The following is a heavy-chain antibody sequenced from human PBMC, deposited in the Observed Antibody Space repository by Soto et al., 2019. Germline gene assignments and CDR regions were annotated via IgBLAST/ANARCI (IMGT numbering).Heavy chain of an antibody. V-gene: IGHV3-30-3*01. Sequence: GGSLRLSCAASGFTFSSYAMHWVRQAPGKGLEWVAVISYDGSNKYYADSVKGRFTISRDNSKNTLYLQMNSLRAEDTAVYYCARASHRLELRYYRMDVWGQGTTVTVSS. CDR2: ISYDGSNK. J-gene: IGHJ6*02. CDR3: ARASHRLELRYYRMDV. D-gene: IGHD1-7*01. CDR1: GFTFSSYA.